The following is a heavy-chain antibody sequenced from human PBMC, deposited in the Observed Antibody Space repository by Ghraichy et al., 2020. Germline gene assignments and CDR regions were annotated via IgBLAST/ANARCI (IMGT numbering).Heavy chain of an antibody. D-gene: IGHD1-1*01. CDR1: GYTFTAYY. Sequence: ASVKVSCKASGYTFTAYYMHWVRQAPGQGLEWMAWINPNSGDTRYAQKFQGRVTMTRDTSISTAYMELSRLTSDDTAVYYCAGDPSTAGGWFDPWGQGTLVTVSS. V-gene: IGHV1-2*02. CDR2: INPNSGDT. J-gene: IGHJ5*02. CDR3: AGDPSTAGGWFDP.